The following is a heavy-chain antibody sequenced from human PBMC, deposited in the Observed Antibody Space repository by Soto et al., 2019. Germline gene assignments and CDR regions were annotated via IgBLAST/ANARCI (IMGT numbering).Heavy chain of an antibody. CDR2: ISSSGSTI. J-gene: IGHJ3*02. CDR3: ASPYQSPNYYDSRGNDAFDI. V-gene: IGHV3-11*01. Sequence: PGGSLRLSCAASGFTFSDYYMSWIRQAPGKGLEWVSYISSSGSTIYYADSVKGRFTISRDNAKNSLYLQMNSLRAEDTAVYYCASPYQSPNYYDSRGNDAFDIWGQGTMVTVSS. D-gene: IGHD3-22*01. CDR1: GFTFSDYY.